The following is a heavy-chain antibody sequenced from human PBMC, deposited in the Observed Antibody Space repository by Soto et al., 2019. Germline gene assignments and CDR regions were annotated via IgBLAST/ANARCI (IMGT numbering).Heavy chain of an antibody. D-gene: IGHD1-26*01. Sequence: GGSLRLSCAASGFTFSSYAMSWVRQAPGKGLEWVSAISGSGGSTYYADSVKGRFTISRDNSKNTLYLQMNSLRAEDTAVYYCAKDLLPVGASLGLCFDYWRQGTLVTVSS. CDR3: AKDLLPVGASLGLCFDY. CDR1: GFTFSSYA. J-gene: IGHJ4*02. V-gene: IGHV3-23*01. CDR2: ISGSGGST.